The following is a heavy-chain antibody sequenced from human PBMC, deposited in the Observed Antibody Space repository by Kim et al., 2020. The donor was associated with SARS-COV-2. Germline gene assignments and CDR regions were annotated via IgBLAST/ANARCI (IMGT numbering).Heavy chain of an antibody. CDR3: ARDPGGWFRDYYYYGMDV. Sequence: KGRFTISRDNSKNTLYLQMNSLRAEDTAVYYCARDPGGWFRDYYYYGMDVWGQGTTVTVSS. J-gene: IGHJ6*02. D-gene: IGHD6-19*01. V-gene: IGHV3-53*01.